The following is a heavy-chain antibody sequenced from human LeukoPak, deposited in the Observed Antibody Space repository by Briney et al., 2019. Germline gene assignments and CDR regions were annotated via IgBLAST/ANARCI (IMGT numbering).Heavy chain of an antibody. CDR1: GYTFTGYY. D-gene: IGHD2-2*01. V-gene: IGHV1-2*02. Sequence: ASVKVSCKASGYTFTGYYMHWVRQAPGQGLEWMGWINPNSGGTNYAQKFQGRVTITRNTSISTAYMELSSLRSEDTAVYYCAREVYCSSTSCLPPYYYYYMDVWGKGTTVTVSS. CDR3: AREVYCSSTSCLPPYYYYYMDV. J-gene: IGHJ6*03. CDR2: INPNSGGT.